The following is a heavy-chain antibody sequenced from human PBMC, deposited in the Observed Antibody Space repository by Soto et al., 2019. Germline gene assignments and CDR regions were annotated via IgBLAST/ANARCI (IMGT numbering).Heavy chain of an antibody. J-gene: IGHJ4*02. D-gene: IGHD2-2*01. CDR2: ISGSGGST. CDR3: AKQGHNGYCSSTSCAHFDY. Sequence: WGSLRISCAASGFTFSSYAMSWVRQAPGKGLEWVSAISGSGGSTYYADSVKGRFTISRDNSKNTLYLQMNSLRAEDTAVYYCAKQGHNGYCSSTSCAHFDYWGQGTLVTVSS. CDR1: GFTFSSYA. V-gene: IGHV3-23*01.